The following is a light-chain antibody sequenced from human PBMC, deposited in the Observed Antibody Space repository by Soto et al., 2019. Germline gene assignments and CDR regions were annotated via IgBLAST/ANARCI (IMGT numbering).Light chain of an antibody. Sequence: DVVRSKSPDSLAVSPGERATLNCKSSQSVLYSSNNKNYLAWYQQKPGQPPKLLIYWASTRESGVPDRFSGSGSGTDFTLTISSLQAEDVAVYYCQQYNNWPITFGQGTRLAIK. CDR2: WAS. CDR1: QSVLYSSNNKNY. J-gene: IGKJ5*01. CDR3: QQYNNWPIT. V-gene: IGKV4-1*01.